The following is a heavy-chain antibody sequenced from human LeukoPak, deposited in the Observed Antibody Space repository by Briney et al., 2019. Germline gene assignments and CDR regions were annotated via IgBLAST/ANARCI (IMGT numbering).Heavy chain of an antibody. D-gene: IGHD5-24*01. Sequence: GGSLILSCAASGFTFGNYWMHWVRQVPGKGLVWVSLINTDGSTTNYADSVKGRFTISRDNAKNTLFLQINSLRAEDTGIYYCIRIDGWPDYWGRGTLVTVSS. J-gene: IGHJ4*02. CDR1: GFTFGNYW. V-gene: IGHV3-74*01. CDR3: IRIDGWPDY. CDR2: INTDGSTT.